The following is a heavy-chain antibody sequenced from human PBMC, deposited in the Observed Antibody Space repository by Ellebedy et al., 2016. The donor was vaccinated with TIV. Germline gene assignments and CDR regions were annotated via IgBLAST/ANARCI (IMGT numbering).Heavy chain of an antibody. CDR2: ISGSGSTI. CDR1: GFTFSDYY. Sequence: GGSLRLXXAASGFTFSDYYMSWIRQAPGKGLEWVSYISGSGSTIYYADSVKGRFTISRDNANNSLYLRMNSLRAEDTAVYYCARLQIAVAGSPPYDYWGQGTLVSVSS. J-gene: IGHJ4*02. D-gene: IGHD6-19*01. V-gene: IGHV3-11*01. CDR3: ARLQIAVAGSPPYDY.